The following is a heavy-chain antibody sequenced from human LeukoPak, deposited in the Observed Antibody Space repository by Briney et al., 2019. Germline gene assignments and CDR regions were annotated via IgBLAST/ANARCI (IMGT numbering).Heavy chain of an antibody. CDR3: AKEMMVVVINSYFDY. D-gene: IGHD3-22*01. J-gene: IGHJ4*02. Sequence: GGSLRLSCAASGFTFSTYAMSWVRQAPGKRLEWVSTISIVGGSTYYADSVKGRFTISRDNSKNTLYLQMNSLTAEDTAVYYCAKEMMVVVINSYFDYWGQGTLVTVSS. V-gene: IGHV3-23*01. CDR2: ISIVGGST. CDR1: GFTFSTYA.